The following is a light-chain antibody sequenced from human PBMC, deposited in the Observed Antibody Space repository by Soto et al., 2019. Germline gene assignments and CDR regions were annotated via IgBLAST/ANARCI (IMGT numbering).Light chain of an antibody. CDR3: SSYTTSGTLV. CDR2: DVS. V-gene: IGLV2-14*03. Sequence: QSALTQPASVSGSPGQSIIISCTGTSSDVGSYNYVSWYQHHPSKAPKFMIYDVSNRPSGVSNRFSGSKSGNTASLTISGLQAEDEADYYCSSYTTSGTLVFGSGTKLTVL. CDR1: SSDVGSYNY. J-gene: IGLJ1*01.